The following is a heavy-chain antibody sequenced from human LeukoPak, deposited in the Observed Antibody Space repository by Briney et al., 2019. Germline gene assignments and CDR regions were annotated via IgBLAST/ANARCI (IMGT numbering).Heavy chain of an antibody. J-gene: IGHJ4*02. CDR3: ARTCGRGKIDPGTRCFFDY. CDR2: IFYSGST. V-gene: IGHV4-39*01. D-gene: IGHD1-1*01. Sequence: SETLSLTCTVSGASISSSTCYWDWIRQPPGKGLEWMGSIFYSGSTNYKSSLWSRITISIDTSKNQFSLKLNSVTAADTAVYYCARTCGRGKIDPGTRCFFDYWGQGNLVTVSS. CDR1: GASISSSTCY.